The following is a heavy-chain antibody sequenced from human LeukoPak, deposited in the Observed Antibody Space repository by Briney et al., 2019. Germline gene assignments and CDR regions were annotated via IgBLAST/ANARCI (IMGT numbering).Heavy chain of an antibody. J-gene: IGHJ6*02. CDR3: AREDYYDSSGYYYYYYYGMDV. CDR1: GFTFSAYG. D-gene: IGHD3-22*01. CDR2: ISYDGSDK. V-gene: IGHV3-30*03. Sequence: GGSLRLSCAASGFTFSAYGMHWVRQAPGKGLEWVALISYDGSDKYYADSVKGRFTISRDNSKNTLYLQMNSLRSEDTALYHCAREDYYDSSGYYYYYYYGMDVWGQGTTVTVSS.